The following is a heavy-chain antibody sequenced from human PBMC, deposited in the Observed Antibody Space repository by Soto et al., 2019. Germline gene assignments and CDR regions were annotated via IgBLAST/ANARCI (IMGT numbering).Heavy chain of an antibody. V-gene: IGHV1-18*01. D-gene: IGHD3-10*01. CDR3: ARDGGYYYGSGSYYRAIRSYYYMDV. CDR1: GYTFTSYG. CDR2: ISAYNGNT. Sequence: QVPLVQSGAEVKKPGASVKVSCKASGYTFTSYGISWVRQAPGQGLEWMGWISAYNGNTNYAQKLQGRVTMTTDTSTSTAYMELRSLRSDDTAVYYCARDGGYYYGSGSYYRAIRSYYYMDVWGKGTTVTVSS. J-gene: IGHJ6*03.